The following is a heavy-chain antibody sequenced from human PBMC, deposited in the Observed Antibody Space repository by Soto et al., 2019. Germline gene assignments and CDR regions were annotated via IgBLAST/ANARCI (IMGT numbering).Heavy chain of an antibody. CDR2: IFYLGSS. V-gene: IGHV4-39*01. CDR3: ARHSLALRKNNWFEP. Sequence: PSETLSLTCTVSGDSIISSDFYWGWVRQPPGKGLEWIGSIFYLGSSYYNPSLKSRVTMSVDTSKNQFSLRLRSVTAADTALYFCARHSLALRKNNWFEPWAQGIMVTVYS. CDR1: GDSIISSDFY. J-gene: IGHJ5*02. D-gene: IGHD3-3*02.